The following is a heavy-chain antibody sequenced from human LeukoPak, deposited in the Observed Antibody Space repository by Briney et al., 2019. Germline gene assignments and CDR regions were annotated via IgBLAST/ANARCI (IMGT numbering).Heavy chain of an antibody. J-gene: IGHJ3*02. CDR3: ARARYANAWYAFDI. Sequence: SETLSLTCSVSGVSISSDYWSWIRQPPGRGLEWIGYLSHSGSTDSNPSLQSRVTTLVDTSKNQFSLKLTSVTAADTAVYYCARARYANAWYAFDIWGQGTMVTVSS. V-gene: IGHV4-59*01. CDR1: GVSISSDY. D-gene: IGHD3-16*01. CDR2: LSHSGST.